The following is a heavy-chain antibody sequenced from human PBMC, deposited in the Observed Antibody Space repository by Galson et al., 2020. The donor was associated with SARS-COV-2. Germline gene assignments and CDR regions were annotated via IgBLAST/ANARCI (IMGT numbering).Heavy chain of an antibody. CDR3: ARDQLASVNWNDVLNYYYYYGMDV. D-gene: IGHD1-1*01. V-gene: IGHV3-21*01. CDR1: GFTFSSYS. Sequence: KIGESLKISCAASGFTFSSYSMNWVRQAPGKGLEWVSSISSSSSYIYYADSVKGRFTISRDNAKNSLYLQMNSLRAEDTAVYYCARDQLASVNWNDVLNYYYYYGMDVWGQGTTVTVSS. J-gene: IGHJ6*02. CDR2: ISSSSSYI.